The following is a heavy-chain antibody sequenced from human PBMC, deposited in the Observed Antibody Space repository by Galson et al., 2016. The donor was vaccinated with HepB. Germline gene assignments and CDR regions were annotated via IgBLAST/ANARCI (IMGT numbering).Heavy chain of an antibody. CDR2: IKQDGSEE. Sequence: PGKGLEWVANIKQDGSEEYYVDSVKGRFTISRDNAKNSLYLQMNSLRAEDTAVYYCARRRGSGGHDYWGQGTLVTVSS. D-gene: IGHD3-10*01. J-gene: IGHJ4*02. CDR3: ARRRGSGGHDY. V-gene: IGHV3-7*05.